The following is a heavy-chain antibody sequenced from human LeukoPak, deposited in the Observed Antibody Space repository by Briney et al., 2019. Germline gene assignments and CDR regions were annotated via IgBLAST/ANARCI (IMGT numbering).Heavy chain of an antibody. CDR3: AKDGAYNVAIVATMGWYFDL. V-gene: IGHV3-9*01. D-gene: IGHD5-12*01. CDR2: ISWNSGSI. J-gene: IGHJ2*01. Sequence: GGSLRLSCAASGFTFDDYAMHWVRQAPGKGLEWVSGISWNSGSIGYADSVKGRFTISRDNAKNSLYLQMNSLRAEDTALYYCAKDGAYNVAIVATMGWYFDLWGRGTLVTVSS. CDR1: GFTFDDYA.